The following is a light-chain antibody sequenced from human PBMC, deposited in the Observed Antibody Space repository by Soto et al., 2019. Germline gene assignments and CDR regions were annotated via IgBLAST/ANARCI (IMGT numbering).Light chain of an antibody. CDR3: QQYTGPPTT. J-gene: IGKJ5*01. Sequence: EIVLTQSPATLSVSPGDRATLSCRASQSVSSNLAWCQQRPGQAPRLLIYGASTRAAGIPDRFSGSGSGTDFTLTITRLEPEDSAVYFCQQYTGPPTTFGQGTRLEIK. V-gene: IGKV3D-15*01. CDR2: GAS. CDR1: QSVSSN.